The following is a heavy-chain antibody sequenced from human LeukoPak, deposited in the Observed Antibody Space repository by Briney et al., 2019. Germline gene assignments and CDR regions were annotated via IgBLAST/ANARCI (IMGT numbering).Heavy chain of an antibody. CDR2: IYTSGST. CDR1: GGSISSYY. CDR3: ARDLIAAAGNVLWGYYYYGMDV. V-gene: IGHV4-4*07. J-gene: IGHJ6*02. Sequence: PSETLSLTCTVSGGSISSYYWSWIRQPAGKGLEWIGRIYTSGSTNYNPSLKSRVTMSVDTSKNQFSLKLSSVTAADTAVYYCARDLIAAAGNVLWGYYYYGMDVWGQGTTVTVSS. D-gene: IGHD6-13*01.